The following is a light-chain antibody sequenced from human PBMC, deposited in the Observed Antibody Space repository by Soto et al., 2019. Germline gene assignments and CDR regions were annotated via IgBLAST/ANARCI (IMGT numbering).Light chain of an antibody. V-gene: IGLV2-23*02. J-gene: IGLJ3*02. CDR2: EVT. CDR1: SSDVATYNL. Sequence: QSALTQPASVSGSPGQSITISCTGTSSDVATYNLVSWYQQRPGTAPQLIIYEVTKRPSGVSTRFSGSQSGNTASLTISGLQADDDAEYYCCSRVFGGGTKLTVL. CDR3: CSRV.